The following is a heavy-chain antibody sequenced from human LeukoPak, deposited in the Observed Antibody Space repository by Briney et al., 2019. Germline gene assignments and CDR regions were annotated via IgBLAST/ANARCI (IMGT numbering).Heavy chain of an antibody. J-gene: IGHJ4*02. CDR2: ISSSGSTI. V-gene: IGHV3-11*04. CDR1: GFTFSDYY. D-gene: IGHD6-13*01. CDR3: ARVRGSWSFFFDY. Sequence: GGSLRLSCAASGFTFSDYYMSWIRQAPGKGLEWVSYISSSGSTIYYADSVKGRFTISRDNAKNSLYLQMDSLRAEDTAVYYCARVRGSWSFFFDYWGQGTLVTVSS.